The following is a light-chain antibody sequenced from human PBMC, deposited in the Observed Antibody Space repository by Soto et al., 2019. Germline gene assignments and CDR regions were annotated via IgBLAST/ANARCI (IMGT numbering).Light chain of an antibody. V-gene: IGKV3-11*01. J-gene: IGKJ5*01. CDR3: QQRFNWQVT. CDR1: QSVSSY. CDR2: DAS. Sequence: EIVMTQSPGTLSLSPGERATLSCMASQSVSSYLAWYQQKPGQAPRLLIYDASNRATGIPARFSGSGSGTDFTLTISSLEPEDFAVYYCQQRFNWQVTFGQGTRLEIK.